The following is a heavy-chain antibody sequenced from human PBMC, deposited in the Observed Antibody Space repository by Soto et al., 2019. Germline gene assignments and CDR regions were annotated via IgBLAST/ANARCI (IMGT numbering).Heavy chain of an antibody. CDR2: ISHDGRNK. CDR3: AREVEDAYHYYYGMDV. J-gene: IGHJ6*02. D-gene: IGHD1-1*01. CDR1: GFTFSTYA. V-gene: IGHV3-30*04. Sequence: QVQLVESGGGVVQPGRSLRLSCAASGFTFSTYAIHWVRQAPGKGLEWVAFISHDGRNKYYADSVKGRFIISRDDSKNTLYLQMNSLRGEDTAVYYCAREVEDAYHYYYGMDVWGLGTTVTVPS.